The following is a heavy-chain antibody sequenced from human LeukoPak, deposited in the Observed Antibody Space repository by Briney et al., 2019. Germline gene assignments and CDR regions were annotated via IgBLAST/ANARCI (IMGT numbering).Heavy chain of an antibody. J-gene: IGHJ4*02. Sequence: PSETLSLTCTVSGGSISSYYWSWIRQPPGKGLEWIGYIYYSGSTNYNPSLKSRVTISVDTSKNQFSLKLSSVTAADTAVYYCARDNGAGMGYYFDYWGQGTLVTVSS. CDR3: ARDNGAGMGYYFDY. D-gene: IGHD6-19*01. V-gene: IGHV4-59*01. CDR1: GGSISSYY. CDR2: IYYSGST.